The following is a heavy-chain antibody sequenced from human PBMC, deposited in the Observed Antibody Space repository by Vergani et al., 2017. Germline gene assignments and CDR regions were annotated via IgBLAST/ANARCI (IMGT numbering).Heavy chain of an antibody. CDR2: IYHSGST. V-gene: IGHV4-38-2*02. D-gene: IGHD2-2*01. CDR1: GYYISSGYY. CDR3: ARDMGPHCSSTSCYYMDV. Sequence: QVQLQESGPGLVKPSETLSLTCTVSGYYISSGYYWGWIRQHPGKGLEWIGSIYHSGSTYYNPSLKSGVTISVDTSKNQFSLKLSSVTAADTAVYYCARDMGPHCSSTSCYYMDVWGKGP. J-gene: IGHJ6*03.